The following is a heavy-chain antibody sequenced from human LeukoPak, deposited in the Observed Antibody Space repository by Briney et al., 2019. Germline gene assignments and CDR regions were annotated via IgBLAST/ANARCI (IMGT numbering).Heavy chain of an antibody. CDR2: IRYDGSNK. CDR1: GFTFTSYW. CDR3: AKDWYYDFWSGSGDY. V-gene: IGHV3-30*02. J-gene: IGHJ4*02. Sequence: GGSLRLSCAASGFTFTSYWMSWVRQTPGKGLEWVAFIRYDGSNKYYAESVKGRFTISRDNPNKTLYLQMNSLRPEDTALYYCAKDWYYDFWSGSGDYWGQGTLVTVSS. D-gene: IGHD3-3*01.